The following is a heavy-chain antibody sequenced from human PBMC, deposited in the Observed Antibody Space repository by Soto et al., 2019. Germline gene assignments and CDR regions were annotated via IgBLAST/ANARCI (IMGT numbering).Heavy chain of an antibody. CDR2: IYYSGST. D-gene: IGHD5-12*01. CDR1: GGSISSSSYC. J-gene: IGHJ4*02. CDR3: ARQSALGGYDYYFDY. Sequence: SETLSLTCTVSGGSISSSSYCWGWIRQQPGKGLEWIGSIYYSGSTYYNPSLKSRVTISVDTSKNQFSLKLSSVTAADTAVYYCARQSALGGYDYYFDYWGQGTLVTVSS. V-gene: IGHV4-39*01.